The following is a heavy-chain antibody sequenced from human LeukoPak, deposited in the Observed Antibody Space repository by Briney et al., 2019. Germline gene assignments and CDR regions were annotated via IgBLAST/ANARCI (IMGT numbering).Heavy chain of an antibody. CDR1: GFTFDDYA. J-gene: IGHJ4*02. Sequence: GRSLRLSCAGSGFTFDDYAMGWVRQAAGEGLGWGSGTSWNSGGIGDAASVKGRFTISRDTAKNPLYLQMNSLRAEDTATYYCAKETNYYDSSGPLDYSGQGTPVTVS. CDR3: AKETNYYDSSGPLDY. CDR2: TSWNSGGI. D-gene: IGHD3-22*01. V-gene: IGHV3-9*01.